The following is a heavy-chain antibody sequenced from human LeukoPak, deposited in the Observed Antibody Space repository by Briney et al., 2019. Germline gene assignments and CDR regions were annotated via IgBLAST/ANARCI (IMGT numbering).Heavy chain of an antibody. D-gene: IGHD2-21*01. CDR3: ARTIHRTSYLSY. Sequence: SVKVSCKASGYTFTSYGISWVRQAPGQGLEWMGWISAYNGNTNYAQKFQGRVTMTKDTSTSTVYMELSSLRSEDTAVYYCARTIHRTSYLSYWGQGTLVTVSS. V-gene: IGHV1-18*01. CDR2: ISAYNGNT. CDR1: GYTFTSYG. J-gene: IGHJ4*02.